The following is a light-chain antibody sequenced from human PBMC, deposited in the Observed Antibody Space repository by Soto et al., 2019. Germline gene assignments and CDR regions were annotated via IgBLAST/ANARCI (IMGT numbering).Light chain of an antibody. V-gene: IGKV3D-15*01. Sequence: EIVMTQSPATLSVSPGERATLSCRASQSVSSNLAWYQQKPGQAPRLLISGASSRATGIPDRFSGSGSGTDFTLTISRLEPEDFALYYCQHYVDRSPITFGQGTRLEIK. J-gene: IGKJ5*01. CDR2: GAS. CDR1: QSVSSN. CDR3: QHYVDRSPIT.